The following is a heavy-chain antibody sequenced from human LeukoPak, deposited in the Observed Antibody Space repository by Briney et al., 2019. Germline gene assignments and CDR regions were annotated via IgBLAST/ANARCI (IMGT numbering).Heavy chain of an antibody. D-gene: IGHD3-3*01. V-gene: IGHV3-21*01. Sequence: GGSLRLSCAASGFTFSSYSMNRVRQAPGKGLEWVSSISSSSSYIYYADSVKGRFTISRDKAKNSLYLQMNSPRAEDTAVYYYAGLYDFWSGAPGGYWGQGTLVTVSS. J-gene: IGHJ4*02. CDR2: ISSSSSYI. CDR3: AGLYDFWSGAPGGY. CDR1: GFTFSSYS.